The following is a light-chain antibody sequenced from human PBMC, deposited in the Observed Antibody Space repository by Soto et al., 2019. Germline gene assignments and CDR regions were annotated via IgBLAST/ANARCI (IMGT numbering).Light chain of an antibody. CDR1: QSINRY. CDR3: QQYGSSPIT. J-gene: IGKJ5*01. Sequence: EIVMTQSPASLSVSPRETATLSCRASQSINRYLAWYQHKPGQAPRLLIYGASTRATGIPARFSGSGSGTEFTLTISRLEPEDFAVYYCQQYGSSPITFGQGTRLEIK. CDR2: GAS. V-gene: IGKV3-15*01.